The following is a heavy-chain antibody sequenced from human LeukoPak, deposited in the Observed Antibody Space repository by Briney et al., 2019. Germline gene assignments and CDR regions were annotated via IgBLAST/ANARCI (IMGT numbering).Heavy chain of an antibody. D-gene: IGHD3-22*01. J-gene: IGHJ4*02. CDR2: ISGSGGST. CDR1: GFTFSSYA. Sequence: GGSLRLSCAASGFTFSSYAMSWVREASGKGLEWVSAISGSGGSTYYADSVKGRFTISRDNSKNTLYLQMNSLRAEDTAVYYCAKDRLDYYDSSGFDYWGQGTLVTVSS. CDR3: AKDRLDYYDSSGFDY. V-gene: IGHV3-23*01.